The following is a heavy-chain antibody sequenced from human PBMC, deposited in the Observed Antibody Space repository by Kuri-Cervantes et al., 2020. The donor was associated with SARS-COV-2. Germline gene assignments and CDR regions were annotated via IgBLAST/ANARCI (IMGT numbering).Heavy chain of an antibody. J-gene: IGHJ4*02. D-gene: IGHD6-13*01. CDR1: GFTFSSYA. CDR3: AKDHFGLAASPGQVAFDY. CDR2: IRYDGSNK. Sequence: GGSLRLSCAASGFTFSSYAMHWVRQAPGKGLEWVAFIRYDGSNKYYADSVKGRFTISRDNSKNTLYLQMNSLRAEDTAVYYCAKDHFGLAASPGQVAFDYWAREPWSPSPQ. V-gene: IGHV3-30*02.